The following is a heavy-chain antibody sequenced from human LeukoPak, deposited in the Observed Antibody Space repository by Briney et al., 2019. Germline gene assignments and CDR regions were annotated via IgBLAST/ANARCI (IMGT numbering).Heavy chain of an antibody. Sequence: ASVKVSCKASGYTFTSYDINWVRQAAGQGLEWMGWMNPNSGNTGYAQKFQGRVTMIRNTSISTAYMELSSLRSEDTAVYYCARGVAAAPGDDYWGQGTLVTVSS. CDR1: GYTFTSYD. J-gene: IGHJ4*02. CDR2: MNPNSGNT. D-gene: IGHD6-13*01. CDR3: ARGVAAAPGDDY. V-gene: IGHV1-8*01.